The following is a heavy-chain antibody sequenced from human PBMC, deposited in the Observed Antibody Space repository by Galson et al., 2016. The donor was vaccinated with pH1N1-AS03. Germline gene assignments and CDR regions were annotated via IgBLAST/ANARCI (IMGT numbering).Heavy chain of an antibody. CDR3: ARATAVGPPYFDY. J-gene: IGHJ4*02. Sequence: ETLSLTCTVSSGSISSYSWNWIRQPPGKGLEWIGSIYSIGGTNYNPSLESRIPISVETSKNQFSLKLRSVTAADTAVYYCARATAVGPPYFDYWGQGTVATVSS. V-gene: IGHV4-59*01. CDR2: IYSIGGT. D-gene: IGHD6-13*01. CDR1: SGSISSYS.